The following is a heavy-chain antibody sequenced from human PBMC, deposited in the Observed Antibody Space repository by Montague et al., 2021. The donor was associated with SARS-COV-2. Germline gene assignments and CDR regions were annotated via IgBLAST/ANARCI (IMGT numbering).Heavy chain of an antibody. Sequence: SLRLSCAASGFTFSSHDMTWVRQAPGKGLEWVSIIHSGASYASYAGSVKGRFTISRDNSKNTLYLQMNSLRAEDTAVYYCAKVDPVFPWGQGTLVTVSS. CDR3: AKVDPVFP. V-gene: IGHV3-23*03. D-gene: IGHD1-14*01. CDR2: IHSGASYA. J-gene: IGHJ4*02. CDR1: GFTFSSHD.